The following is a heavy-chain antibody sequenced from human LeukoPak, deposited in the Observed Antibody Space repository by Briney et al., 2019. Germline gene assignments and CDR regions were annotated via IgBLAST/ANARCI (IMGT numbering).Heavy chain of an antibody. V-gene: IGHV4-34*01. CDR2: INHSGST. CDR1: GGSLSGYY. Sequence: SETLSLTCAVYGGSLSGYYWSWIRQPPGKGLEWIGEINHSGSTNYNPSLKSRVTISVDTSKNQFSLKLSSVTAADTAVYYCASGPPRYYGMDVWGQGTTVTVSS. CDR3: ASGPPRYYGMDV. D-gene: IGHD1-14*01. J-gene: IGHJ6*02.